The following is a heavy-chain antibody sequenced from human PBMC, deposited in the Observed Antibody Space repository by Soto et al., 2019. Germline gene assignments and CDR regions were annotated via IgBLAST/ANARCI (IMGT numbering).Heavy chain of an antibody. CDR3: EDILWGGRDYFDY. CDR2: ISGSGDTT. Sequence: EVQLLESGGGLVQPGGSLRLSCAASGFIFSTYAMSWVRQAPGKGLEWIAAISGSGDTTYYADSVRGRFTISRDNSKNTLYLQMNSLTVEDTAVYYCEDILWGGRDYFDYWGQGTLATVST. CDR1: GFIFSTYA. J-gene: IGHJ4*02. D-gene: IGHD2-21*01. V-gene: IGHV3-23*01.